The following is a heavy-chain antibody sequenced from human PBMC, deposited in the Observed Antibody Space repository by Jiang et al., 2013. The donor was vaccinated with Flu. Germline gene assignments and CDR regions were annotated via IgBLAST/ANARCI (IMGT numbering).Heavy chain of an antibody. CDR2: SITGGGT. D-gene: IGHD3-22*01. J-gene: IGHJ2*01. CDR1: GGSISSGGYY. CDR3: ARDRDYYDSSGYASGYFDL. V-gene: IGHV4-31*03. Sequence: TVSGGSISSGGYYWSWIRQHQGRAWSGLGTSITGGGTYYNPSLKSRVTISVDTPKNQFSLKLSSVTAADTAVYYCARDRDYYDSSGYASGYFDLWGRGTLVTVSS.